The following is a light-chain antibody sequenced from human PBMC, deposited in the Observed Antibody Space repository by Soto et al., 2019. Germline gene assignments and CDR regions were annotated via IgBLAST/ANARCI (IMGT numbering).Light chain of an antibody. CDR1: SSDVGSFNF. J-gene: IGLJ2*01. CDR2: EVT. CDR3: CSYAGTGTPVR. Sequence: QSVLTQPASVSGSPGQSITISCTGTSSDVGSFNFVSWYQQHPGKAPKLMIYEVTERPSGVSNRFSGSKSGDTASLTISGLQVEDEADYYCCSYAGTGTPVRFGGGTKVTVL. V-gene: IGLV2-23*02.